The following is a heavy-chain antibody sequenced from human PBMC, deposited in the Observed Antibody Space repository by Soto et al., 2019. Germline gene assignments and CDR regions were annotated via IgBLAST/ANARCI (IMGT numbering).Heavy chain of an antibody. D-gene: IGHD2-2*01. CDR1: GFTFSNYA. J-gene: IGHJ4*02. V-gene: IGHV3-33*05. CDR3: ARDPYCSSTNCYRQTAYYVGD. CDR2: VLYDGSHK. Sequence: QVQLVESGGGVVQPGRSLTLSCAASGFTFSNYAMHWVRQAPGKGLEWVAVVLYDGSHKYYADSVKGRFAISRDNSKNTLYLQMNSLGAEDTAVYYCARDPYCSSTNCYRQTAYYVGDWGQGTLVTVSS.